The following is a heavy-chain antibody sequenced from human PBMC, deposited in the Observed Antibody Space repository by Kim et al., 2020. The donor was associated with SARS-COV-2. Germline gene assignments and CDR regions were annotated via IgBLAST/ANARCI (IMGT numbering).Heavy chain of an antibody. Sequence: GGSLRLSCAASGFTFSSYSMNWVRQAPGKGLEWVSYISSSSSTIYYPDSVKGRFTISRDNAKNSLYLQMNSLRDEDTAVYYCARGPDDFWSGSRTPIDYWGQGTLVTVSS. J-gene: IGHJ4*02. CDR1: GFTFSSYS. CDR2: ISSSSSTI. V-gene: IGHV3-48*02. CDR3: ARGPDDFWSGSRTPIDY. D-gene: IGHD3-3*01.